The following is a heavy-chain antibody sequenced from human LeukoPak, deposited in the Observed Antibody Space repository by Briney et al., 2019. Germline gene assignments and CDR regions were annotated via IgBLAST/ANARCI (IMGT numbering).Heavy chain of an antibody. Sequence: PSETLSLTCTVSGGSISSSSYYWGWIRQPPGKGLEWIGSIYYSGSTYYNPSLKSRVTISVDTSKNQFSLKLSSVTAADTAVYYCAGPQTGTAIYGSPGAFDIWGQGTMVTVSS. CDR1: GGSISSSSYY. J-gene: IGHJ3*02. V-gene: IGHV4-39*07. D-gene: IGHD1-7*01. CDR3: AGPQTGTAIYGSPGAFDI. CDR2: IYYSGST.